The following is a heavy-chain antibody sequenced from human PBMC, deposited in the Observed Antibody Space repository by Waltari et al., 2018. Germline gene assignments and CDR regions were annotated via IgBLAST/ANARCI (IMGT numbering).Heavy chain of an antibody. V-gene: IGHV1-69*02. CDR3: AYYYDSSGPYFQH. CDR1: GGTFSSYT. CDR2: IIPILGIA. D-gene: IGHD3-22*01. Sequence: QVQLVQSGAEVKKPGSSVKVSCKASGGTFSSYTISWVRQAPGQGLEWMGRIIPILGIANYAQKFQGRVTITADKSTSTAYMELSSLRSEDTAVYYCAYYYDSSGPYFQHWGQGTLVTVSS. J-gene: IGHJ1*01.